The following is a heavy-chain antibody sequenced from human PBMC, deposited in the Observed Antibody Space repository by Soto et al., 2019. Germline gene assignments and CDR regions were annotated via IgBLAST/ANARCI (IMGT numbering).Heavy chain of an antibody. CDR2: ISGYNGNT. CDR1: GYPVSGYS. D-gene: IGHD2-21*01. V-gene: IGHV1-18*04. Sequence: GASVKVYFKSSGYPVSGYSVTWVRQAPGHGLEWIGRISGYNGNTNYARTLRGRLTLTTDTSTSTAYMELRSLTTDDTAVYDCARDVSCGGARGCPDMDVWGQGTTVTVSS. J-gene: IGHJ6*01. CDR3: ARDVSCGGARGCPDMDV.